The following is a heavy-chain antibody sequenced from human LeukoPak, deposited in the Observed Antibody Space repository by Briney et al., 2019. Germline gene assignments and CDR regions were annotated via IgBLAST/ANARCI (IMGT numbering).Heavy chain of an antibody. Sequence: GSLRLSCAASGLTFRSYWMHWVRQAPGKGLVWVSRIDSYGSTNYADSVKGRFTISRDNAKNTLYLQMNSLRAEDTAVYYCARGLVHDTSGYYSDYWGQGTLVTVSS. V-gene: IGHV3-74*01. J-gene: IGHJ4*02. CDR3: ARGLVHDTSGYYSDY. D-gene: IGHD3-22*01. CDR2: IDSYGST. CDR1: GLTFRSYW.